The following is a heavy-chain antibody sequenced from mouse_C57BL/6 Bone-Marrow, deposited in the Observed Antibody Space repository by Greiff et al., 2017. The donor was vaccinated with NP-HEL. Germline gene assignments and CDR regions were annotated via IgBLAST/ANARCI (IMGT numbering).Heavy chain of an antibody. CDR2: INYDGSST. D-gene: IGHD2-3*01. CDR1: GFTFSDYY. Sequence: EVKLVESEGGLVQPGSSMKLSCTASGFTFSDYYMAWVRQVPEKGLEWVANINYDGSSTYYLDSLKSRFIISRDNAKNILYLQMSSLNSEDTATYYCARADGYYSWFAYWGQGTLVTVSA. V-gene: IGHV5-16*01. CDR3: ARADGYYSWFAY. J-gene: IGHJ3*01.